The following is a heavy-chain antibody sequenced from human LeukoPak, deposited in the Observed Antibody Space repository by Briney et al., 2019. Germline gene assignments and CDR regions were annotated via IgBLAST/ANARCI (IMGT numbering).Heavy chain of an antibody. V-gene: IGHV1-8*01. CDR1: GYTFTSYD. CDR3: ARASPGVTFDY. CDR2: MNPNSGNT. J-gene: IGHJ4*02. D-gene: IGHD5-18*01. Sequence: APVKVSCKASGYTFTSYDINWWRQATGQGREGMGWMNPNSGNTGYAQKFQGRGTMTRSTYISTEYMELSSLRSEDTAVYYCARASPGVTFDYWGQGTLVTVSS.